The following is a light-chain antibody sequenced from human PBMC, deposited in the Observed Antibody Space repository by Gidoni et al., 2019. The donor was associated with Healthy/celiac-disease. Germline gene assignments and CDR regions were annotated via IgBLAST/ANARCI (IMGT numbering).Light chain of an antibody. Sequence: SYELTQPSSVSVSPGQTARITCSGDVLAKKYARWFKQKPGQAPVLVIYKDSERPSGIPERFSGSSSGTTVTLTISGAQVEDEADYYCYSAADNKEVFGGGTKLTVL. CDR2: KDS. CDR3: YSAADNKEV. CDR1: VLAKKY. J-gene: IGLJ2*01. V-gene: IGLV3-27*01.